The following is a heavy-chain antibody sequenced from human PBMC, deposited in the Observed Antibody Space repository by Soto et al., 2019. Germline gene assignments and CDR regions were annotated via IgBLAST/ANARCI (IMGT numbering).Heavy chain of an antibody. CDR1: GYTFTSYG. CDR3: ARDPRDCSSTSCYYYYYGMDV. J-gene: IGHJ6*02. V-gene: IGHV1-18*04. D-gene: IGHD2-2*01. CDR2: ISAYNGNT. Sequence: QVQLVQSGAEVKKPGASVKVSCKASGYTFTSYGISWVRQAPGQGLEWMGWISAYNGNTNYAQKLQGRVTMTTDTTKGTDYMAPRSLRPDATAVYYCARDPRDCSSTSCYYYYYGMDVWGQGTTVTVSS.